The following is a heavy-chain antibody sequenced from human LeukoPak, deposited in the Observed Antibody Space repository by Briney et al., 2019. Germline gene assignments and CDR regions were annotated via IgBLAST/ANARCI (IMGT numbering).Heavy chain of an antibody. J-gene: IGHJ3*02. CDR2: INSDGSST. Sequence: GGSLRLSCAASGFTFSSYWMHWVRQAPGKGLVWVSRINSDGSSTSYADSVKGRFTISRDNAKNTLYLQMNSLRAEDTAVYYCARDPQRWSNGEKDAFDIWGQGTMVTVSS. CDR1: GFTFSSYW. CDR3: ARDPQRWSNGEKDAFDI. V-gene: IGHV3-74*01. D-gene: IGHD4-23*01.